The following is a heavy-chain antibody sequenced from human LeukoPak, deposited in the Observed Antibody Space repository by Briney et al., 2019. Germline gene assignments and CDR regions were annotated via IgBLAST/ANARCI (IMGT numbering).Heavy chain of an antibody. CDR1: GFTFSSYA. Sequence: PGGSLRLSCAASGFTFSSYAMSWVRQAPGKGLEGVSAIIGSGGSTYYADSVKGRFTTSRENSTTTLYLQMNSLRAEDTAVYSCAKDESSSSSPNYYYYYMDVWGNGTTVTVSS. CDR2: IIGSGGST. D-gene: IGHD6-6*01. V-gene: IGHV3-23*01. CDR3: AKDESSSSSPNYYYYYMDV. J-gene: IGHJ6*03.